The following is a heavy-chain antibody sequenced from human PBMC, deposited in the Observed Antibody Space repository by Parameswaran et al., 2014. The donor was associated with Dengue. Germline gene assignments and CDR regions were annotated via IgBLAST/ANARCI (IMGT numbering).Heavy chain of an antibody. J-gene: IGHJ4*02. V-gene: IGHV3-30*02. CDR2: IRYDGTNQ. Sequence: VRQAPGKGLEWVSFIRYDGTNQYYADSVKGRFTISRDNSKNTLFLQMNSLRAEDTAVYFCAKERTYNWNGRFDYWGQGTLVTVSS. CDR3: AKERTYNWNGRFDY. D-gene: IGHD1-1*01.